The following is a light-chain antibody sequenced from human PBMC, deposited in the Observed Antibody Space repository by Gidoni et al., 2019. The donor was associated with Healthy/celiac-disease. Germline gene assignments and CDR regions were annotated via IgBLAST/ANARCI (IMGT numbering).Light chain of an antibody. CDR3: QVWDSSSDHLYV. Sequence: SYVLTQPPPVSVAPGKTARITCGGNNIGSKSVPWYQQKPGQAPVLVVYNDSDRPSGIPERFSGSNSGNTATLTISRVEAGDEADYYCQVWDSSSDHLYVFGTGTKVTVL. V-gene: IGLV3-21*03. CDR2: NDS. CDR1: NIGSKS. J-gene: IGLJ1*01.